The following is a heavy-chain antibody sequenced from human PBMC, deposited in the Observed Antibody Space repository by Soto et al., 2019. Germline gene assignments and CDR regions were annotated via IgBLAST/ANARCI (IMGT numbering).Heavy chain of an antibody. V-gene: IGHV1-18*01. D-gene: IGHD3-10*01. Sequence: XSVKVSFNASGYTFSIYGINLVRHAPGQGLEWMGWTRPNNGNTKYAQNLQGRVTMTTDTSTSTAYMELRSLRNDDTAVYYCVRDLDGSGSYYTDYWGQGTLVTVSS. CDR1: GYTFSIYG. CDR2: TRPNNGNT. CDR3: VRDLDGSGSYYTDY. J-gene: IGHJ4*02.